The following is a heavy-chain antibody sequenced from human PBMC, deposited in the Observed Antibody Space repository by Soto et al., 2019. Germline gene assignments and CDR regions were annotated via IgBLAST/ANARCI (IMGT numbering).Heavy chain of an antibody. CDR1: GFTFPSYG. D-gene: IGHD3-3*01. J-gene: IGHJ5*02. CDR3: AKDSLRIYDFWSGTGNWFDP. V-gene: IGHV3-23*01. CDR2: ISGSAGST. Sequence: EVQLLESGGGLVQPGGSLRLSCAASGFTFPSYGMTWVRQSPGKGLEWVSSISGSAGSTYYADFVKGRFTISRDNSKNTVYLQMNSLRADDTAVYYCAKDSLRIYDFWSGTGNWFDPWGQGTLVTVSS.